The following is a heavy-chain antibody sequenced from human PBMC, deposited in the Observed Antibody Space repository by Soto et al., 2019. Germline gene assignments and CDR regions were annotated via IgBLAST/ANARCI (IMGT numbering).Heavy chain of an antibody. Sequence: SETLSLTCSVSSDSMSNSYCSWIRQPPGKGLEWIGCVYYSGSTNYNPSLKSRVTISVETSKNHFSLRLSSVTAADTAVYYCAKGRAPGTRGQGTLVTVSS. J-gene: IGHJ4*02. CDR1: SDSMSNSY. D-gene: IGHD2-8*01. CDR2: VYYSGST. V-gene: IGHV4-59*01. CDR3: AKGRAPGT.